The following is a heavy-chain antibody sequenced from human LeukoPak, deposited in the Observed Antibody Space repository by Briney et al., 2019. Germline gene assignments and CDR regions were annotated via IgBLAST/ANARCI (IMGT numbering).Heavy chain of an antibody. Sequence: GGSLRLSCAASGFTFSSCAMSWVRQAPGKGLEWVSAISGSGGSTYYADSVKGRFTISRDNSKNTLYLQMNSLRAEDTAVYYCAKSWYYYDSSGYYYAPYSAFDIWGQGTMVTVSS. CDR1: GFTFSSCA. D-gene: IGHD3-22*01. CDR2: ISGSGGST. CDR3: AKSWYYYDSSGYYYAPYSAFDI. V-gene: IGHV3-23*01. J-gene: IGHJ3*02.